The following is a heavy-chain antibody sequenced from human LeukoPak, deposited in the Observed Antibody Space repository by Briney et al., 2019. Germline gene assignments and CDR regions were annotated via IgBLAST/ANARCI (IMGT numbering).Heavy chain of an antibody. CDR3: ARDPITMIVVVRGVFDY. D-gene: IGHD3-22*01. J-gene: IGHJ4*02. Sequence: GRSLRLSCAASGFTFSSYGMHWVRQAPGKGLEWVAVISYDGSNKYYADSVKGRFTISRDNSKNTLYLQMNSLRAEDTAVYYCARDPITMIVVVRGVFDYWGQGTLVTVSS. V-gene: IGHV3-30*03. CDR2: ISYDGSNK. CDR1: GFTFSSYG.